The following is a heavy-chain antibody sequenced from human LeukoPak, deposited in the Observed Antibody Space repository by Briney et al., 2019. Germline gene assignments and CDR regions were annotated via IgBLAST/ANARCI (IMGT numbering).Heavy chain of an antibody. Sequence: GGSLRLSCAASGFTFSSYWMHWVRQVPGKGLVWVSRINSDGSSTSYADSVKGRFTISRDNAKNTLYLQMNSLRAEDTAVYYCAREGYDFWSGYHLQYYFDYWGQGTLVTVSS. CDR2: INSDGSST. CDR1: GFTFSSYW. CDR3: AREGYDFWSGYHLQYYFDY. V-gene: IGHV3-74*01. D-gene: IGHD3-3*01. J-gene: IGHJ4*02.